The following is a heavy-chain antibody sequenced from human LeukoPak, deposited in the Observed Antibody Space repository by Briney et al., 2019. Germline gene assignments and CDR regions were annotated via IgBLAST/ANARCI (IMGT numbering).Heavy chain of an antibody. CDR1: GFTFSSYA. D-gene: IGHD2-15*01. CDR2: ISGSGGST. Sequence: GGSLRLSCAASGFTFSSYATSWVRQAPGKGLEWVSAISGSGGSTYYADSVKGRFTISRDNSKNTLYLQMNSLRAEDTAVYYCATAMYCSGGSCYPSLLYWGQGTLVTVSS. V-gene: IGHV3-23*01. J-gene: IGHJ4*02. CDR3: ATAMYCSGGSCYPSLLY.